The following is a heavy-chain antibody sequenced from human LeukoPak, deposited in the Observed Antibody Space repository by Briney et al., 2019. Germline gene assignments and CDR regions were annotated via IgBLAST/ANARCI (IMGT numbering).Heavy chain of an antibody. V-gene: IGHV3-48*03. Sequence: PGGSLRLSCAASGFGFGNYAMHWVRQAPGKGLEWVSYISSSGSTIYYADSVKGRFTISRDNAKNSLYLQMNSLRAEDTAVYYCARELALYFDYWGQGTLVTDSS. J-gene: IGHJ4*02. CDR1: GFGFGNYA. D-gene: IGHD1-1*01. CDR2: ISSSGSTI. CDR3: ARELALYFDY.